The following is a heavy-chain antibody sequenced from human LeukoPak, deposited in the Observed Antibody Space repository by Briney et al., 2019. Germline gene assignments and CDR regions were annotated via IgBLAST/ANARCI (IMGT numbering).Heavy chain of an antibody. Sequence: PGRSLRLSCAASGFTFSSYGMHWVRQAPGKGLEWVAVIWYDGSNKYYADSVKGRFTISRDNSKNTLYLQMNSLRAEDTAVYYCARTDQLPPAVGAFDIWGQGTMVTVSS. D-gene: IGHD2-2*01. J-gene: IGHJ3*02. CDR2: IWYDGSNK. V-gene: IGHV3-33*01. CDR3: ARTDQLPPAVGAFDI. CDR1: GFTFSSYG.